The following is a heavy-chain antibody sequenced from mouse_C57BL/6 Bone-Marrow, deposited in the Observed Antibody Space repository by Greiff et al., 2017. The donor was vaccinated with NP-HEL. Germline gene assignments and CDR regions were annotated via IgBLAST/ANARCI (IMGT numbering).Heavy chain of an antibody. J-gene: IGHJ2*01. CDR2: IWPGGVT. CDR1: GFSLPSYA. V-gene: IGHV2-9-1*01. Sequence: QVQLKESGPGLVAPSQSLSITCTVSGFSLPSYAVSWVRQPPGKGLEWLGVIWPGGVTNYNSARKSRLNISKDNTKRQVFLKMNSLQTDYSATYYFARGYDGDYWGQGTTLTVSS. CDR3: ARGYDGDY. D-gene: IGHD2-2*01.